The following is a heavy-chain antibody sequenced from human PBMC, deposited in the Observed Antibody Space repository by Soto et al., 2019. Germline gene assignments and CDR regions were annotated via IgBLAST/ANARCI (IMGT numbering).Heavy chain of an antibody. V-gene: IGHV4-59*01. CDR1: GDSISPYF. CDR3: AREMVVAATPRGFDP. Sequence: SETLSLTCTVSGDSISPYFWSWIRQPPGKRLEWIGNIYYSGSTSYNPSLKSRVTISVDTSKNQFSLKLTSVTAADTAVYYCAREMVVAATPRGFDPWGQGTLVTVSS. J-gene: IGHJ5*02. D-gene: IGHD2-15*01. CDR2: IYYSGST.